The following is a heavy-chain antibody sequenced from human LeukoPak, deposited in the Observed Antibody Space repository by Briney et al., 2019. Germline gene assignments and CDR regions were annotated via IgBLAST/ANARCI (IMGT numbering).Heavy chain of an antibody. V-gene: IGHV4-30-2*01. CDR2: IYHSGST. Sequence: SETLSLTCAVPGGSISSGGYSWSWIRQPPGKGLEWIGYIYHSGSTYYNPSLKSRVTISVDRSKNQFSLKLSSVTAADTAVYYCARDRRGDPDAFDIWGQGTMVTVSS. CDR3: ARDRRGDPDAFDI. D-gene: IGHD2-21*02. CDR1: GGSISSGGYS. J-gene: IGHJ3*02.